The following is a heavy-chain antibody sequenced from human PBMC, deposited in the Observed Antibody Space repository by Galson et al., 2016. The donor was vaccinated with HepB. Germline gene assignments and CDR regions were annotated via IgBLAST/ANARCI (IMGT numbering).Heavy chain of an antibody. CDR3: VKDFGDGDGYNTDTLYFDY. D-gene: IGHD5-24*01. Sequence: SLRLSCAASGFTFRSYAMHWVRQAPGKGLEWVGAISSISYDGSNKYYADSVKGRLTISRDDSKNTLYLQMSSLRAEDTAVYYCVKDFGDGDGYNTDTLYFDYWGQGTLVTVSS. J-gene: IGHJ4*02. CDR2: ISSISYDGSNK. CDR1: GFTFRSYA. V-gene: IGHV3-30*18.